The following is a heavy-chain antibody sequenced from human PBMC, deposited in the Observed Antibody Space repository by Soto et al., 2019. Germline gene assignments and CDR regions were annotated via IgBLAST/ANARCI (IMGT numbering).Heavy chain of an antibody. D-gene: IGHD2-15*01. Sequence: SETLSLTCTVSGGSISSYYWSWIRQPPGKGLEWIGYIYYSGSTNYNPSLKSRVTISVDTSKNQFSPKLSSVTAADTAVYYCARHCSGGSCYRYYYMDVWGKGTTVTVSS. CDR1: GGSISSYY. CDR3: ARHCSGGSCYRYYYMDV. J-gene: IGHJ6*03. CDR2: IYYSGST. V-gene: IGHV4-59*08.